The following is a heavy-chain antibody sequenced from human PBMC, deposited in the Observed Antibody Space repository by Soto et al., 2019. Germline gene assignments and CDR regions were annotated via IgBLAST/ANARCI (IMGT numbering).Heavy chain of an antibody. CDR1: GYTFTSYD. CDR2: MNPNSGNT. D-gene: IGHD3-9*01. Sequence: ASVKVSCKASGYTFTSYDINWVRQATGQGLEWMGWMNPNSGNTGYAQKFQGRVTMTRNTSISTAYMELSSLRSDDTAVYYCARGYYDILTGYSLADYWGQGTLVTVSS. J-gene: IGHJ4*02. CDR3: ARGYYDILTGYSLADY. V-gene: IGHV1-8*01.